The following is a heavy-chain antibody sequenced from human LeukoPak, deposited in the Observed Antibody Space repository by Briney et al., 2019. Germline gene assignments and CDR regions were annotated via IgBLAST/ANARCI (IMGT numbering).Heavy chain of an antibody. CDR3: ASSMVRGVIITKQFYYYGMDV. Sequence: GASVKVSCKASGYTFTSYGISWVRQAPGQGLEWMGWISAHNGNTNYAQKLQGRVTMTTDTSTSTAYMELRSLRSDDTAVYYCASSMVRGVIITKQFYYYGMDVWGQGTTVTVSS. J-gene: IGHJ6*02. CDR1: GYTFTSYG. V-gene: IGHV1-18*01. D-gene: IGHD3-10*01. CDR2: ISAHNGNT.